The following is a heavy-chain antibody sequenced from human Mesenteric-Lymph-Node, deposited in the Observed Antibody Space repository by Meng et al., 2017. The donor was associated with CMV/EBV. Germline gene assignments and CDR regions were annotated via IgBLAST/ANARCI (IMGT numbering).Heavy chain of an antibody. CDR3: ARGSNYVPFDY. CDR2: IYHSGSI. Sequence: SETLSLTCTVSGYSISSGYYWGWIRQPPGKGLEWIGSIYHSGSIYYNPSLKSRVIISVDTSKNQFSLRLSSVTAADTAVYFCARGSNYVPFDYWGQGTLVTVSS. CDR1: GYSISSGYY. D-gene: IGHD4-11*01. J-gene: IGHJ4*02. V-gene: IGHV4-38-2*02.